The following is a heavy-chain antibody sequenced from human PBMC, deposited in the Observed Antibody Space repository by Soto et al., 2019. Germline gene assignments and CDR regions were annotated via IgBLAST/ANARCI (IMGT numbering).Heavy chain of an antibody. D-gene: IGHD3-10*01. CDR3: ASGYGRNFDY. J-gene: IGHJ4*02. CDR1: GASFSGYY. Sequence: QVKLQQWGAGLLKPSETLSLTCAVYGASFSGYYWSWIRQPPGKGLVWIGETNHSGSTNYNPSLKSRVTISVDTSKNHFSLKLSSVTAADTAVYYCASGYGRNFDYWGQGTLVTVSS. V-gene: IGHV4-34*01. CDR2: TNHSGST.